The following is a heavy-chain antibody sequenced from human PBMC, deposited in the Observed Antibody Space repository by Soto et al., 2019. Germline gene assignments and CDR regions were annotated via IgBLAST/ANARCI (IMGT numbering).Heavy chain of an antibody. CDR2: IWYDGSNK. V-gene: IGHV3-33*01. CDR1: GFTFSSYG. CDR3: AREHIVVVTATYGMDV. J-gene: IGHJ6*02. D-gene: IGHD2-21*02. Sequence: LRLSCAASGFTFSSYGMHWVRQAPGKGLEWVAVIWYDGSNKYYADSVKGRFTISRDNSKNTLYLQMNSLRAEDTAVYYCAREHIVVVTATYGMDVWGQGTTVTVSS.